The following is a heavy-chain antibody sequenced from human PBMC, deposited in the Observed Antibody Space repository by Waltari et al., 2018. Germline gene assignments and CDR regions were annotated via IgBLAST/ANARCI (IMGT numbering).Heavy chain of an antibody. V-gene: IGHV4-59*01. CDR2: IYYSGST. CDR1: GGSISSYY. D-gene: IGHD6-19*01. Sequence: QVQLQESGPGLVKPSETLSLTCTVSGGSISSYYWSWIRQPPGKGLEWIGYIYYSGSTNYNPSLKSRVTISVDTSKNQFSLKLSSVTAADTAVYYCARTSGDGSGWYREWDYWGQGTLVTVSS. CDR3: ARTSGDGSGWYREWDY. J-gene: IGHJ4*02.